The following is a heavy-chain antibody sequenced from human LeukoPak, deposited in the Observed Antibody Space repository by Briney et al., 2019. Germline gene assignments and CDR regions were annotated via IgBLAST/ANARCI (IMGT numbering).Heavy chain of an antibody. CDR2: IIPILGIA. Sequence: SVKVSCKASGGTFSSYAISWVRQAPGQGLEWMGRIIPILGIANYAQKFQGRVTITADKSTSTAYMELSSLRSEDTAVYYRARGHCTNGVCFNYFDYWGQGALVTVSS. CDR3: ARGHCTNGVCFNYFDY. J-gene: IGHJ4*02. CDR1: GGTFSSYA. V-gene: IGHV1-69*04. D-gene: IGHD2-8*01.